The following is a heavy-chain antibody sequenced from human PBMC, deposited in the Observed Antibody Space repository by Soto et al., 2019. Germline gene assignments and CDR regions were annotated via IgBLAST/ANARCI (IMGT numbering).Heavy chain of an antibody. CDR2: IYYSGST. CDR1: GGSISSSSYY. D-gene: IGHD2-15*01. V-gene: IGHV4-39*01. Sequence: SETLSLTCTVSGGSISSSSYYWGWIRRPPGKGLEWIGSIYYSGSTYYTPSLKSRVTISVDTSKNQFSLKLSSVTAADTAVYYCARQPCSGGSCYPVSNWFDPWGQGTLVTVSS. J-gene: IGHJ5*02. CDR3: ARQPCSGGSCYPVSNWFDP.